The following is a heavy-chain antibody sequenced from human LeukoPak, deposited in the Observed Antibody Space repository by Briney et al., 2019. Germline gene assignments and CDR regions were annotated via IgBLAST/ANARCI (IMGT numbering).Heavy chain of an antibody. CDR3: AKDIDYGGQPRYYFDY. CDR2: ISGSGGST. D-gene: IGHD4-23*01. V-gene: IGHV3-23*01. Sequence: GGSLRLSCAASGFTFSSYAMSWVRQAPGMGLEWVSAISGSGGSTYYADSVKGRFTISRDNSKNTLYLQMNSLRAEDTAVYYCAKDIDYGGQPRYYFDYWGQGTLVTVSS. J-gene: IGHJ4*02. CDR1: GFTFSSYA.